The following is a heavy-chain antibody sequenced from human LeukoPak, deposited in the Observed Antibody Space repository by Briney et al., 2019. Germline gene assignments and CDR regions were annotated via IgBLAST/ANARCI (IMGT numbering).Heavy chain of an antibody. J-gene: IGHJ4*02. CDR3: ARVRFYGDFDY. CDR1: GGSISSYY. D-gene: IGHD4-17*01. Sequence: PSETLSLTCTVSGGSISSYYWSWIRQPPGKGLEWIGYIYYSGSTNYNPSLKSRVTISVDTSKNQFSLKLSSVTAADTAVYYCARVRFYGDFDYWGQGTLVTVSS. CDR2: IYYSGST. V-gene: IGHV4-59*12.